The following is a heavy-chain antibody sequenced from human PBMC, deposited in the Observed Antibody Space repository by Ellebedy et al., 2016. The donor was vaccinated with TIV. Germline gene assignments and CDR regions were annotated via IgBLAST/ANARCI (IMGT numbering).Heavy chain of an antibody. Sequence: GESLKISCAASGFSFSNYAMHWVRQGPGKGLEWVALITYDGTSNYYADSMKGRFTISRDSSKNTLFLQMNSLRLEDTAIYYCAREESGYYVGYWGQGTLVTVSS. D-gene: IGHD5-12*01. V-gene: IGHV3-30*04. CDR3: AREESGYYVGY. J-gene: IGHJ4*02. CDR2: ITYDGTSN. CDR1: GFSFSNYA.